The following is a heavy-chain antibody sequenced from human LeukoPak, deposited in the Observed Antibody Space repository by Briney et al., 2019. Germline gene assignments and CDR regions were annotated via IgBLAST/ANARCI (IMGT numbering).Heavy chain of an antibody. V-gene: IGHV1-24*01. D-gene: IGHD3-9*01. CDR1: GYTFSDLS. CDR3: ATVRILRYFDRLPGHYYNYGMDV. CDR2: LDSEDGET. Sequence: ASVRVSCRASGYTFSDLSMHWVRQAPGKGLEWVGGLDSEDGETYYAHKFQGRVTMTRDTSTDTAYMELSSLRAEDTAVYYCATVRILRYFDRLPGHYYNYGMDVWGQGTTVTVSS. J-gene: IGHJ6*02.